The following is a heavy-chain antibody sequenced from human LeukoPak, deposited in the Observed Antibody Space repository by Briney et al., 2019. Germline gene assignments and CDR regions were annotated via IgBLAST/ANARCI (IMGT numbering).Heavy chain of an antibody. CDR2: ISYDGSDK. V-gene: IGHV3-30-3*01. D-gene: IGHD3-22*01. Sequence: PGGSLRLSCAASGFTFSTYAMHWVRQAPGKGLEWVAVISYDGSDKYYADSVKGRFTISRDNTRTLYLRMNSLRAEDTAVYYCARAGDYDASGPPDYWGQGTLVTVSS. J-gene: IGHJ4*02. CDR1: GFTFSTYA. CDR3: ARAGDYDASGPPDY.